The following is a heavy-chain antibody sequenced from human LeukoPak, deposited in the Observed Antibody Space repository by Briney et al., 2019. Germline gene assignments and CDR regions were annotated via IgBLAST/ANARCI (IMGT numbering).Heavy chain of an antibody. CDR2: VGTGGDDI. CDR1: GYTFPSYS. D-gene: IGHD3-10*01. J-gene: IGHJ4*02. CDR3: VRGGRGRDDYFDY. Sequence: PGGSLRLSCAAPGYTFPSYSLNWVRQSPGKGLEWISYVGTGGDDIYYADSVTGRFIISRDNAEKSVYLQMNSLRVEDTAVYYCVRGGRGRDDYFDYWGQGTQVTVSS. V-gene: IGHV3-21*05.